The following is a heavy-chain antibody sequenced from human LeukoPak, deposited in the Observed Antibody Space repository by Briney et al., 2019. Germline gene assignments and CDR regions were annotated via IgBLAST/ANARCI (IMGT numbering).Heavy chain of an antibody. D-gene: IGHD2-2*01. V-gene: IGHV4-59*11. Sequence: PSETLSLTCTVSGGSISSHYWSWIRQPPGKGLEWIGYIYYSGSTNYNPSLKSRVTISVDTSKNQFSLKLSSVTAADTAVYYCARVRCSSTSCYSRDAFDTWGQGTMVTVSS. CDR3: ARVRCSSTSCYSRDAFDT. CDR1: GGSISSHY. J-gene: IGHJ3*02. CDR2: IYYSGST.